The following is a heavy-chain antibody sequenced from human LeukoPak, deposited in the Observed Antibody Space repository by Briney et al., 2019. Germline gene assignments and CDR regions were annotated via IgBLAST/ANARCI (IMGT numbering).Heavy chain of an antibody. CDR2: LYLVESDT. J-gene: IGHJ4*02. D-gene: IGHD2-2*01. V-gene: IGHV5-51*01. CDR3: ARHARYCSSTGPPRGCSGSWYY. CDR1: GYSFTSYS. Sequence: GESLKISCKGSGYSFTSYSIGWVRQMPGKGLEWMGILYLVESDTRYSLSLQGQVTISAATSITTAYLQWSSMKASDTTMYYCARHARYCSSTGPPRGCSGSWYYWGQGTLVTVAS.